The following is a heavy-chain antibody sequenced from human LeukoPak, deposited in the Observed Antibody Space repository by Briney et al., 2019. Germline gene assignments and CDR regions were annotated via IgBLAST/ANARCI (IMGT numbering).Heavy chain of an antibody. CDR2: ISGSGSYT. Sequence: GGSLRLSCAASGFTVSDYSMSWVRQAPWKGLEWVSAISGSGSYTDYADSVKGRFTISKDNSKNTLYMRMSSLRAEDTAVYYCARPEVRSPGLFDYWGQGTLVTVSS. V-gene: IGHV3-23*01. D-gene: IGHD1-14*01. J-gene: IGHJ4*02. CDR1: GFTVSDYS. CDR3: ARPEVRSPGLFDY.